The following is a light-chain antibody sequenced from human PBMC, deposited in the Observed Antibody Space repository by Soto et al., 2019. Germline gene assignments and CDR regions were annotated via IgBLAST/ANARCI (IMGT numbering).Light chain of an antibody. J-gene: IGKJ5*01. CDR2: GVF. V-gene: IGKV3D-20*02. CDR1: QSVSSSF. Sequence: EIVLTQSPGTLSLSPGERATLSCRASQSVSSSFLTWYQQKPGQAPRLLIYGVFSRATGIPDRFSGSGSGTDFTLTISRLEPEDFAVYYCQQRSNWPITFGQGTRLEIK. CDR3: QQRSNWPIT.